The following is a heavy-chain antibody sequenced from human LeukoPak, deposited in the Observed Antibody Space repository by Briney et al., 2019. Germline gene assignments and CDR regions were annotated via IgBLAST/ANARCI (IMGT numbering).Heavy chain of an antibody. V-gene: IGHV3-23*01. CDR1: GFSFSSYA. CDR2: ISGSGGST. D-gene: IGHD2-21*02. J-gene: IGHJ4*02. CDR3: ANRPPAYCGGDCSARDY. Sequence: PGGSLRLSCAASGFSFSSYAMGWVRQAPGKGLEWVSAISGSGGSTYYADSVKGRFTISRDNSKNTLYLQMNSLRAEDTAVYYCANRPPAYCGGDCSARDYWGQGTLVTVSS.